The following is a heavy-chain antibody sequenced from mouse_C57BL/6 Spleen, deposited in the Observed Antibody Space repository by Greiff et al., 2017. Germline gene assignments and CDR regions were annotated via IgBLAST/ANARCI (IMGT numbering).Heavy chain of an antibody. D-gene: IGHD1-1*01. CDR3: ARSLIPYGSSPFAY. Sequence: EVQRVESGPELVKPGASVKIPCKASGYTFTDYNMDWVKQSHGKSLEWIGDIKPNNGGTIYNQKFKGKATLTVDKSSSTAYMELRSLTSEDTAVYYCARSLIPYGSSPFAYWGQGTLVTVSA. CDR1: GYTFTDYN. V-gene: IGHV1-18*01. J-gene: IGHJ3*01. CDR2: IKPNNGGT.